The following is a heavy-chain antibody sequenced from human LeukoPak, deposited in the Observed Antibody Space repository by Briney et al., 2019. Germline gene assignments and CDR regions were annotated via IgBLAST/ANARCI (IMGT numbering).Heavy chain of an antibody. CDR3: VRAVGAVAGPGDWFDP. CDR1: GGSITTSSFY. D-gene: IGHD6-19*01. Sequence: SETLSLTCDVSGGSITTSSFYWGWIRQTPGKGLEWIGTFYYTGDTYYNRSLKSRATIAVDTSKDQFFLALSSVTAADTAVYYCVRAVGAVAGPGDWFDPWGPGTLVTVSS. V-gene: IGHV4-39*01. J-gene: IGHJ5*02. CDR2: FYYTGDT.